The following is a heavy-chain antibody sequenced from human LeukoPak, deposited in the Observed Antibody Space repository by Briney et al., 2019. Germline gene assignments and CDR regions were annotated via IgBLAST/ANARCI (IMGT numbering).Heavy chain of an antibody. J-gene: IGHJ4*02. CDR3: AIQGVEWNSVSGYDY. Sequence: GGSLRLSCAASGFTFDDYAMHWVRQAPGKGLEWVSLISWDGGSTYYADSVKGRFTISRDNSKNSLYLQMNSLRAEDTALYYCAIQGVEWNSVSGYDYWGQGTLVTVSS. D-gene: IGHD3-10*01. V-gene: IGHV3-43D*03. CDR1: GFTFDDYA. CDR2: ISWDGGST.